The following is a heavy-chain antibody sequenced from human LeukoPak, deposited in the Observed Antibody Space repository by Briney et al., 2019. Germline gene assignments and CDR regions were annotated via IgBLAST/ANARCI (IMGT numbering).Heavy chain of an antibody. CDR2: INPSGGST. J-gene: IGHJ4*02. CDR1: GYTFTSYY. Sequence: ASVKVSCKASGYTFTSYYMHWVRQAPGQGLEWMGIINPSGGSTSYAQKFQGRVTMTRDTSTSTVYMELSSLRSEDTAVYYCAREYCSSTSCYARTGGYSGQGTLVTVSS. CDR3: AREYCSSTSCYARTGGY. D-gene: IGHD2-2*01. V-gene: IGHV1-46*01.